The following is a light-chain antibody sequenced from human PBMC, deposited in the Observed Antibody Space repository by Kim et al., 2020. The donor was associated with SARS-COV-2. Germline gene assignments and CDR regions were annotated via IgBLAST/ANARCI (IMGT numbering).Light chain of an antibody. CDR1: ENIGTW. V-gene: IGKV1-5*03. Sequence: DIQMTQSPSTLSASVGDRVTITCRASENIGTWLAWYQQKPGRAPRLLIYLASTLETGVPSGFSGTGSGTEFSLSITSLQPDDFATYYCQHYSRFPYSFGQGTKLEI. CDR3: QHYSRFPYS. CDR2: LAS. J-gene: IGKJ2*01.